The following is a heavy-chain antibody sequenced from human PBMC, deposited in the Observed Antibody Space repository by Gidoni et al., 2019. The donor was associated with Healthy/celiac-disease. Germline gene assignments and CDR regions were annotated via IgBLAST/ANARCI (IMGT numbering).Heavy chain of an antibody. CDR2: INPNSGGT. Sequence: QVQLVQSGAEVKKPGASVKVSCKASGYTFTGYYTHWVRQAPGQGLEWMGRINPNSGGTNYAQKFQGRVTMTRDTSISTAYMELSRLRSDDTAVYYCARARTISTYGDYGVLGYWGQGTLVTVSS. CDR1: GYTFTGYY. CDR3: ARARTISTYGDYGVLGY. J-gene: IGHJ4*02. D-gene: IGHD4-17*01. V-gene: IGHV1-2*06.